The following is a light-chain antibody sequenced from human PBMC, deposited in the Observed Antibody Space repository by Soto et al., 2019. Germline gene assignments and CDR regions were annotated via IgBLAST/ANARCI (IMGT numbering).Light chain of an antibody. CDR3: SSYTSSSTRV. CDR2: DVS. CDR1: SSDVGGYNY. Sequence: QSVLTQPASVSGSPGQSSTISCTGTSSDVGGYNYVSWYQQHPGKAPKLMIYDVSNRPSGVSNRFSGSKSGNTASLTISGLQAEEEADDYCSSYTSSSTRVFGEGTKLTVL. J-gene: IGLJ3*02. V-gene: IGLV2-14*01.